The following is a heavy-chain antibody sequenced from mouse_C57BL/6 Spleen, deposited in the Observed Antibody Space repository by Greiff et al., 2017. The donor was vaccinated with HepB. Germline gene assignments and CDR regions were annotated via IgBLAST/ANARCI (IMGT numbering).Heavy chain of an antibody. Sequence: QVQLQQPGAELVKPGASVKLSCKASGYTFTSYWMHWVKQRPGQGLEWIGDIYPGSGSTNYNEKFKSKATLTVDTSSSTAYMQLSSLTSEDSAVYYCSITTVVAFDYWGQGTTLTVSS. CDR1: GYTFTSYW. D-gene: IGHD1-1*01. V-gene: IGHV1-55*01. CDR2: IYPGSGST. CDR3: SITTVVAFDY. J-gene: IGHJ2*01.